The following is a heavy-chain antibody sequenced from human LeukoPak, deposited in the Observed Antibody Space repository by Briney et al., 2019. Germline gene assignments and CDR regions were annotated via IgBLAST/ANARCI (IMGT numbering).Heavy chain of an antibody. J-gene: IGHJ5*02. V-gene: IGHV4-39*07. Sequence: SETLSLTCTVSGGPISSNSHSWEWIRQPPGKGLEWIANIYYSGSTYYNPSLKSRVTTSIDTSKNQFSLKMSSVTAADTAVYYCVREVKGYGSSWYQNWFDPWGQGTLVTVSS. CDR1: GGPISSNSHS. CDR3: VREVKGYGSSWYQNWFDP. CDR2: IYYSGST. D-gene: IGHD6-13*01.